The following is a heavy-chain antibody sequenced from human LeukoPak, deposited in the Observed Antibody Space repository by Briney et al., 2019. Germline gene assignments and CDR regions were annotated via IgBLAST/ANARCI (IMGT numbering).Heavy chain of an antibody. CDR3: ARYYYGSGSYWSPYYYYYYMDV. J-gene: IGHJ6*03. Sequence: PGGSLRLSCAASGFSFSDAWMSWVRQIPGKGLEWVGRIESKTDGGTTDYAAPVKGRFTISRDDSTNTLYLQMNSLRAEDTALYYCARYYYGSGSYWSPYYYYYYMDVWGKGTTVTVSS. CDR2: IESKTDGGTT. V-gene: IGHV3-15*04. CDR1: GFSFSDAW. D-gene: IGHD3-10*01.